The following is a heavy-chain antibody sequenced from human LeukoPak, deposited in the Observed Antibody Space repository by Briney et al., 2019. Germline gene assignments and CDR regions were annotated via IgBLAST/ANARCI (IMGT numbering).Heavy chain of an antibody. CDR1: GCTFSSYA. CDR3: ARDRPVTYYYDSSGYALGDY. V-gene: IGHV3-30-3*01. J-gene: IGHJ4*02. CDR2: ISYDGSNK. D-gene: IGHD3-22*01. Sequence: GGSLRLSCAASGCTFSSYAMHWVRQAPGKGLEWVAVISYDGSNKYYADSVKGRFTISRDNSKNTLYLQMNSLRAEDTAVYYCARDRPVTYYYDSSGYALGDYWGQGTLVTVSS.